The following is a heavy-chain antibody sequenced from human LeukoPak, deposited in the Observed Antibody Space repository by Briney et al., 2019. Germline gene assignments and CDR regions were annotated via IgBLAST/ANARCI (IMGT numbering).Heavy chain of an antibody. J-gene: IGHJ6*03. CDR3: ARHNGYNWNMYYYMDV. CDR2: IYPGDSDT. D-gene: IGHD1-20*01. Sequence: GESLKISCKGSGYSFASYWIGWVRQMPGKVLEWMGIIYPGDSDTRYSPSFQGQVTISADKSISTAYLQWSSLKASDTAMYYCARHNGYNWNMYYYMDVWGKGTTVTVSS. V-gene: IGHV5-51*01. CDR1: GYSFASYW.